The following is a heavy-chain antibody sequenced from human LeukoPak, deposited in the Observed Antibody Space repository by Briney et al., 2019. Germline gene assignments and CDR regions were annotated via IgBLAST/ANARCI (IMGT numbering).Heavy chain of an antibody. J-gene: IGHJ6*03. CDR1: GGSISSYY. CDR3: ARERSSIYYYYYMDV. V-gene: IGHV4-59*01. Sequence: PSGTLSLTCTVSGGSISSYYWSWIRQLPGKGLEWIGYIYYTGTTNYNPSLRSRVTISVDTSRNQFSLRLSSVTAADTAVYYCARERSSIYYYYYMDVWGKGTTVTVSS. CDR2: IYYTGTT. D-gene: IGHD6-6*01.